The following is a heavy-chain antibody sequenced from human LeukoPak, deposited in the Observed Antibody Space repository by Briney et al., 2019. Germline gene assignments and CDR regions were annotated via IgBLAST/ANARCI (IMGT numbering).Heavy chain of an antibody. D-gene: IGHD3-22*01. CDR1: GYTLTGYY. V-gene: IGHV1-2*02. Sequence: ASVNVPCKASGYTLTGYYLHWVRQAPGQGLEWMGWINPNSGDTNYAQKVHGRVTMTRDTSISTGYMELGRLRSDDTAVFYCARGDSSPYYYFDYWGQGTLVTVSS. CDR3: ARGDSSPYYYFDY. J-gene: IGHJ4*02. CDR2: INPNSGDT.